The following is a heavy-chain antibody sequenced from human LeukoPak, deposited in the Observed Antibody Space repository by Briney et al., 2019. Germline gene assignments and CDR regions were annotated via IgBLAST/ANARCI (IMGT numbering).Heavy chain of an antibody. D-gene: IGHD1-26*01. Sequence: KPSETLSLTCTVSGGSISSYYWSWIRPPPGKGLEWIGCIYYSGSTNYNPSLKSRVTISVGTSKNQFSLKLSSVTAADTAVYYCARDHEGATPWAFDIWGQGTMVTVSS. CDR3: ARDHEGATPWAFDI. J-gene: IGHJ3*02. CDR2: IYYSGST. V-gene: IGHV4-59*01. CDR1: GGSISSYY.